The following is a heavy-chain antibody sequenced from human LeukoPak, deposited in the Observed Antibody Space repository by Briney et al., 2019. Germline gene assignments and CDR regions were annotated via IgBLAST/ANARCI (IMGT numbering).Heavy chain of an antibody. CDR3: VRRIAGAGSDY. J-gene: IGHJ4*02. D-gene: IGHD6-13*01. CDR2: IYPGDSDT. V-gene: IGHV5-51*01. CDR1: GYSFTSYW. Sequence: GESLKISCKGSGYSFTSYWIGWVRQMPGKGLEWMGIIYPGDSDTRYSPSFEGQVTISADMSIRTAYLQWSSLKASDTAMYYCVRRIAGAGSDYWGQGTLVTVSS.